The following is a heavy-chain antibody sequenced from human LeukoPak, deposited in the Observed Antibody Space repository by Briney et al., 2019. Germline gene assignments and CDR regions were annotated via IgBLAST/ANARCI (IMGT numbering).Heavy chain of an antibody. V-gene: IGHV1-2*02. CDR2: INPNSGGT. J-gene: IGHJ5*02. CDR3: ARNRAVAGMAWFDP. CDR1: GYTFTGYY. D-gene: IGHD6-19*01. Sequence: ASVKVSCKASGYTFTGYYMHWVRQAPGQGLEWMGWINPNSGGTNYAQKFQGRVTMTRDTSISTAYMELSRLRSDDTAVYYCARNRAVAGMAWFDPWGQGTLVTVSS.